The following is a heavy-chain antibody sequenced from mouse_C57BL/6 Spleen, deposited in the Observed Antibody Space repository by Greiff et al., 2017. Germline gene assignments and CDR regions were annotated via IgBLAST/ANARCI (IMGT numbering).Heavy chain of an antibody. V-gene: IGHV1-64*01. CDR3: ARDYSNYDAMDY. D-gene: IGHD2-5*01. J-gene: IGHJ4*01. CDR1: GYTFTSYW. Sequence: QVQLQQPGAELVKPGASVKLSCKASGYTFTSYWMHWVKQRPGQGLEWIGMIHPNSGSTNYNEKFKSKATLTVDKSSSTAYMQLRSLTSEDSAVYYCARDYSNYDAMDYWGQGTSVTVAS. CDR2: IHPNSGST.